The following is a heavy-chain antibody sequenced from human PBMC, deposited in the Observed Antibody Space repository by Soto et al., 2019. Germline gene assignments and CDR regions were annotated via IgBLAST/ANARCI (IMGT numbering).Heavy chain of an antibody. Sequence: GASVKVSCKASGGTFGSYAISWVRQAPGQGLEWMGGIIPIPGTANYAQKFQGRVTIAADESTSTAYMELSSLRSEDTAVYYCACNTGITSAGTFDIWGQGTMVTVSS. J-gene: IGHJ3*02. CDR2: IIPIPGTA. CDR1: GGTFGSYA. CDR3: ACNTGITSAGTFDI. D-gene: IGHD6-13*01. V-gene: IGHV1-69*13.